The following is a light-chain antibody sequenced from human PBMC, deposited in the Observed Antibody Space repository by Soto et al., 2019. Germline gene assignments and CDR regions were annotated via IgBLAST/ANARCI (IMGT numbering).Light chain of an antibody. J-gene: IGKJ2*01. CDR3: QQYGSSPPYT. CDR2: GSS. V-gene: IGKV3-20*01. CDR1: QSVSNNY. Sequence: EVVLTQSPGTLSLSPGKRATLSCRASQSVSNNYLAWYQQKPGQSPKLLIFGSSDRATGIPDRFSGSGSGTDFTLTISSLEPEDFAVYYCQQYGSSPPYTFGQGTKLEI.